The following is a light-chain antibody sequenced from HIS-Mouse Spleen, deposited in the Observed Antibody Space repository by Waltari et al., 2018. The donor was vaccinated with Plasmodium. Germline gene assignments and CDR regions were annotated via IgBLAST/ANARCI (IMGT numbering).Light chain of an antibody. Sequence: SYELTQPPSVSMSPGQTASITCSGDALPNKYAYWYQQKSGQAPVLVIYEDSKRPSGIPERFSGSSSGTMATLTISGAQVEDEADYYCYSTDSSGNHRVFGGGTKLTVL. J-gene: IGLJ3*02. CDR3: YSTDSSGNHRV. CDR2: EDS. V-gene: IGLV3-10*01. CDR1: ALPNKY.